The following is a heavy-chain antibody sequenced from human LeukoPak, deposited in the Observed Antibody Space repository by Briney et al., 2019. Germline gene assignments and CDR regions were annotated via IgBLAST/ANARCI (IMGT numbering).Heavy chain of an antibody. D-gene: IGHD3-3*01. CDR2: INPNSGGT. V-gene: IGHV1-2*02. Sequence: ASVKVSCKASGGTFSSYAISWVRQAPGQGLEWMGWINPNSGGTNYAQKFQGRVTMTRDTSISTAYMELSRLRSDDTAVYYCAIVTIFGVVYFDYWGQGTLVTVSS. CDR3: AIVTIFGVVYFDY. J-gene: IGHJ4*02. CDR1: GGTFSSYA.